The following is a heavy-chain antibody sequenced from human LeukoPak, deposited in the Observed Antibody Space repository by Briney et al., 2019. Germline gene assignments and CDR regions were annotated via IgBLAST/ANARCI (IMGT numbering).Heavy chain of an antibody. J-gene: IGHJ4*02. D-gene: IGHD6-13*01. CDR1: GYTFTTYA. CDR3: ARDSGSAAGISFDY. Sequence: GASVKVSCKASGYTFTTYAMNWVRQAPGQGLEWMGWINPNSGGTNYAQKFQGRVTMTRDTSISTAYMELSRLRSDDTAVYYCARDSGSAAGISFDYWGQGTLVTVSS. CDR2: INPNSGGT. V-gene: IGHV1-2*02.